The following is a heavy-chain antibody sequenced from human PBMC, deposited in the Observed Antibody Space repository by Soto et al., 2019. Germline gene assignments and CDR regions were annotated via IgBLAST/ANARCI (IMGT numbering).Heavy chain of an antibody. Sequence: VSCKASGGTFSSYAISWVRQAPGQGLEWMGGIIPIFGTANYAQKFQGRVTITADESTSTAYMELSSLRSEDTAVYYCARGLLRGYSYGTLDYWGQGTLVTVSS. CDR1: GGTFSSYA. D-gene: IGHD5-18*01. CDR2: IIPIFGTA. CDR3: ARGLLRGYSYGTLDY. J-gene: IGHJ4*02. V-gene: IGHV1-69*01.